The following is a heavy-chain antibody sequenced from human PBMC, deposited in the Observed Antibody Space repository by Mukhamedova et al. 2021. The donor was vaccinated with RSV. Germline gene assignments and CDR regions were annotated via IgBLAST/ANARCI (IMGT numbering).Heavy chain of an antibody. V-gene: IGHV3-23*03. CDR3: ATTGVGATNEFDY. Sequence: VIYSGGSSTYYADSVKGRFTISRDNSKNTLNLQMNSLRAEDTAVYYCATTGVGATNEFDYWGQGTQVTVSS. CDR2: IYSGGSST. J-gene: IGHJ4*02. D-gene: IGHD1-26*01.